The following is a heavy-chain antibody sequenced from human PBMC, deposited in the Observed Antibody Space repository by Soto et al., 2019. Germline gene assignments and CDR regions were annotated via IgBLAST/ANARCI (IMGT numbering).Heavy chain of an antibody. CDR2: IFQSGSP. V-gene: IGHV4-30-2*01. CDR3: ARDRNGLGGIDY. CDR1: GGSISSGGFS. D-gene: IGHD1-1*01. J-gene: IGHJ4*02. Sequence: QLPLQESGSGLVKPSQTLSLTCAVSGGSISSGGFSWSWIRQPPGKGLEWIGYIFQSGSPPYNPSLKSRVTISVERSKNQFFLKLSSVTAADTAVYYCARDRNGLGGIDYWGQGTLVTVSS.